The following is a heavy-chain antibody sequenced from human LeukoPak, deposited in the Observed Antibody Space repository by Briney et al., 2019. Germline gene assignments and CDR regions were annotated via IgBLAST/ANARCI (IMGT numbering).Heavy chain of an antibody. V-gene: IGHV4-34*01. CDR3: AKYGGSGWVIDY. CDR2: INHSGST. CDR1: GGSFSGYY. Sequence: SETLSLTCAVYGGSFSGYYWSWIRQPPGKGLEWIGEINHSGSTNYNPSLKSRVTISVDTSKNQFSLKLSSVTAADTAVYFCAKYGGSGWVIDYWGQGTLVTVSS. D-gene: IGHD6-19*01. J-gene: IGHJ4*02.